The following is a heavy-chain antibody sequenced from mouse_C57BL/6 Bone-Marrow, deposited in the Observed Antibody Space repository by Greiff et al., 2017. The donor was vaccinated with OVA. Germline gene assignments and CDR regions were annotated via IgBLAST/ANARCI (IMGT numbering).Heavy chain of an antibody. Sequence: VKLVESGPGLVAPSQSLSITCTVSGFSLTSYGVDWVRQPPGQGLEWLGVIWGGGSTNYYSALMSSLSTCKDNSKRQVFLKMNSLQTNDTAMYYSTKYSNYGFAYWGKGTLVTVSA. CDR2: IWGGGST. V-gene: IGHV2-9*01. D-gene: IGHD2-5*01. CDR3: TKYSNYGFAY. CDR1: GFSLTSYG. J-gene: IGHJ3*01.